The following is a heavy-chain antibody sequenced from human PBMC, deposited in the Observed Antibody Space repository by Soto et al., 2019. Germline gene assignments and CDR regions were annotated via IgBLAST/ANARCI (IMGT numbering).Heavy chain of an antibody. Sequence: DVHLVESGGGLVQPGGSLRLSCEATGFTFSGKKYLTWVRQAPGKGLEWFSALYDTDGTFYADSVKGRFTIPKDNSNSTFDLHLNSLRPDDTAVYYCATWLQWEHGFDIWGLGTMVTVSS. CDR3: ATWLQWEHGFDI. CDR2: LYDTDGT. CDR1: GFTFSGKKY. D-gene: IGHD1-1*01. V-gene: IGHV3-66*01. J-gene: IGHJ3*02.